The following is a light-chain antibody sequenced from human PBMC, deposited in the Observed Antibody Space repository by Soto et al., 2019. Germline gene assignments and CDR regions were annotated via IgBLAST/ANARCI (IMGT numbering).Light chain of an antibody. J-gene: IGKJ4*01. V-gene: IGKV3-11*01. Sequence: EIVFTQSPATLSLSPGERATLSCRASQSVSSYLAWYQQKPGQPPRLLIYDASNRASGIPARFSGSGSGTDFPLTISSLEPEDFAVYYCQQRSNWPTFGGGTKVDIK. CDR2: DAS. CDR1: QSVSSY. CDR3: QQRSNWPT.